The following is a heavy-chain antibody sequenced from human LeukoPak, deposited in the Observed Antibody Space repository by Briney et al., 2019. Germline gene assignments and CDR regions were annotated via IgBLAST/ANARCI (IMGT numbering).Heavy chain of an antibody. CDR2: ISDSGGRT. J-gene: IGHJ4*02. CDR3: AKRGVVIRVILVGFHKEAYYFDS. CDR1: GITLSNYG. Sequence: GGSLRLSCAVSGITLSNYGMSWVRQAPGKGLEWVAGISDSGGRTTYADSVKGRFTISRDNPKNTLYLQMNSLRAEDTAVYFCAKRGVVIRVILVGFHKEAYYFDSWGQGALVTVSS. D-gene: IGHD3-22*01. V-gene: IGHV3-23*01.